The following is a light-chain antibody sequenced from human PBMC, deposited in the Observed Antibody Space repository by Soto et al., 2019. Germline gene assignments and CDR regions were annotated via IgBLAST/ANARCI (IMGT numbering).Light chain of an antibody. CDR2: GAS. J-gene: IGKJ4*01. CDR3: QHYGGSLLT. Sequence: IVLTQSPGTLSLSPWERATLSCRTSQIISSSYFAWYQQKPGQAPRLLMYGASTRATGIPDRFSGSGSGTDFTLTISGLEPEDFAMYFCQHYGGSLLTFGGGTKVDIK. V-gene: IGKV3-20*01. CDR1: QIISSSY.